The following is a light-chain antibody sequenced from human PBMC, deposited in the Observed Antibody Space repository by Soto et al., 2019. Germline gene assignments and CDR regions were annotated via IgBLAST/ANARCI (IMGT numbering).Light chain of an antibody. J-gene: IGKJ1*01. Sequence: EIVLTQSPATLSLSPGEIATLSCMSSQSVSSYLAWYQQKPGQAPRLLIYDAYNRATGIPARFSGSGSGTDFTLTISRLEPEDFAVYYCQQRSNWHPWTFGQGTKVDNK. V-gene: IGKV3-11*01. CDR2: DAY. CDR1: QSVSSY. CDR3: QQRSNWHPWT.